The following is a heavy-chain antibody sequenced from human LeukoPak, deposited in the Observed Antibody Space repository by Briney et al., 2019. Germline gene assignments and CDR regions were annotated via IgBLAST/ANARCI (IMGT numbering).Heavy chain of an antibody. Sequence: SETLSLTCTVSGGSISSYYWSWIRQPPGKGLGWIGYIYYSGSTNYNPSLKSRVTISVDTSRNQFSLKLSSVTAADTAVYYCGRVTPGSSSWYNFDLWGRGTLVTVSS. CDR3: GRVTPGSSSWYNFDL. V-gene: IGHV4-59*01. J-gene: IGHJ2*01. CDR2: IYYSGST. D-gene: IGHD6-13*01. CDR1: GGSISSYY.